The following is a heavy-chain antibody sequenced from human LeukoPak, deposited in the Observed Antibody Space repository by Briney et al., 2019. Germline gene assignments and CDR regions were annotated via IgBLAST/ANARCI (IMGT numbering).Heavy chain of an antibody. V-gene: IGHV3-23*01. CDR2: ISGSDGHS. CDR3: AKTAGSNWSFDY. J-gene: IGHJ4*02. D-gene: IGHD6-13*01. CDR1: GFTFRNYA. Sequence: GGSLRLSCAASGFTFRNYAMSWVRQAPGKGLEWVSAISGSDGHSHYAASVKGWFTTSRDNSKNTLWLQMNSLRAEDAAVYYCAKTAGSNWSFDYWGQGTLVTVSS.